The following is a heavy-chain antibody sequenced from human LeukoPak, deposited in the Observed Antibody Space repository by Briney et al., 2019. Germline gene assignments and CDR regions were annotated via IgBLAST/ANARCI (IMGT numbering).Heavy chain of an antibody. Sequence: SETLSLTCTVSGGSISSYYWSWIRLPPGKGLEWIGYIYYTGATYYNPSLKSRVTISLDTSKNQFSLKLSSVTAADTAVYYCARETDVWGQGTTVTVSS. CDR3: ARETDV. CDR2: IYYTGAT. CDR1: GGSISSYY. J-gene: IGHJ6*02. V-gene: IGHV4-59*01.